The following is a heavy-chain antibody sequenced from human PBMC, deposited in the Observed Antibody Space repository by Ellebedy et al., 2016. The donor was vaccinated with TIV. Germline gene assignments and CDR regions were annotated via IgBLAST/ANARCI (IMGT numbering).Heavy chain of an antibody. CDR2: IYQDGSEK. V-gene: IGHV3-7*01. D-gene: IGHD4-17*01. Sequence: PGGSLRLSCAASGFTFRSYWMAWVRQATGKGLEWVANIYQDGSEKFYVDSVKGRFTIPRDNAKNSMFLQMNSLRAEDTGMYYCARRGSYGDYSVQVNSWFDLWGQGTLVTVS. CDR3: ARRGSYGDYSVQVNSWFDL. CDR1: GFTFRSYW. J-gene: IGHJ5*02.